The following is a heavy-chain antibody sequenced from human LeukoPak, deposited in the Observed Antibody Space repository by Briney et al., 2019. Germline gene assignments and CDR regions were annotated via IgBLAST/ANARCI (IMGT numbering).Heavy chain of an antibody. CDR2: IYSSGST. CDR1: GGSISSGSYY. CDR3: ARDHYYNSSGYTFGY. J-gene: IGHJ4*02. Sequence: TSETLSLTCTVSGGSISSGSYYWSWIRQPAGKGLEWIGYIYSSGSTNYNPSLKGRVTISVDTSKNQFSLKLSSVTAADTAVYYCARDHYYNSSGYTFGYWGQGTLVTVSS. D-gene: IGHD3-22*01. V-gene: IGHV4-61*10.